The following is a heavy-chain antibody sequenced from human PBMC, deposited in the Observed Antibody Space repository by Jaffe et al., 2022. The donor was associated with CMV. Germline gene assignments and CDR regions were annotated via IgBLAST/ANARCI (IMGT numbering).Heavy chain of an antibody. Sequence: QMQLVESGGGLVKPGGSLRLSCAASGFIFTDYYMAWMRQAPGKGLEWVAYISGGGHTIDYADSVKGRFTISRDNAKNSLYLQMNSLRTGDTALYYCVRGNYGMDVWGQGTTVTVSS. CDR3: VRGNYGMDV. CDR1: GFIFTDYY. V-gene: IGHV3-11*01. CDR2: ISGGGHTI. J-gene: IGHJ6*02.